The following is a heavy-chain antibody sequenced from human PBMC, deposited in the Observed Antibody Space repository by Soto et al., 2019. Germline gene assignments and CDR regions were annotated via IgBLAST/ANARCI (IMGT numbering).Heavy chain of an antibody. Sequence: QVQLVESGGGVVQPGRSLRLSCAASGFTFSSYGMHWVRQAPGKGLEWVAVIWYDGSNKYYADSVKGRFTISRDNSKNTRYLQMNRLCAEDTAVYYCARDWGSGAFDICGQGIMVTVSS. CDR3: ARDWGSGAFDI. V-gene: IGHV3-33*01. J-gene: IGHJ3*02. D-gene: IGHD3-10*01. CDR2: IWYDGSNK. CDR1: GFTFSSYG.